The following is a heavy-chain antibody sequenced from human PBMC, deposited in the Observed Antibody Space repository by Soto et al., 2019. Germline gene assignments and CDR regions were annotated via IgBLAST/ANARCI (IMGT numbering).Heavy chain of an antibody. CDR1: GFTFTRYS. J-gene: IGHJ4*02. V-gene: IGHV3-21*01. Sequence: GWSLRLSCAASGFTFTRYSMNWVRQAPGKGLEWVSSISSTTNYIYYADSMKGRFTVSRDNAKNSVYLEMNSLSAEDTAVYYCARESEDLTSNFDYWGQGTLVTVSS. CDR3: ARESEDLTSNFDY. CDR2: ISSTTNYI.